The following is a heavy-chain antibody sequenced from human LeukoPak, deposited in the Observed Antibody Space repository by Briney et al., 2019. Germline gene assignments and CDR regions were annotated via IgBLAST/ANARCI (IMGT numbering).Heavy chain of an antibody. CDR2: ITGSGGNP. CDR1: GITFSNHA. CDR3: ATRPATETYFGVFDY. J-gene: IGHJ4*02. Sequence: PGGPLRLSCAASGITFSNHAMTWVRQAPGKGLAWVSGITGSGGNPYYAESVQGRFTISRDNSRNTLYLQMNSLRAEDAALYYCATRPATETYFGVFDYWGQGTLVTVSS. V-gene: IGHV3-23*01. D-gene: IGHD1-1*01.